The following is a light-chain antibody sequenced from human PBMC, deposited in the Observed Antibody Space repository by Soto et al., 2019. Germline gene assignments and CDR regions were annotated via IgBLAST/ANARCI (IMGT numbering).Light chain of an antibody. Sequence: ESVLTQSPATLSLSPGQRATLSCRASQSVSSYLAWYQQKPGQDPRLLIYDASNRAPGIPARFSGSGSGTDFTLTINSLEPEDFAVYYCQQRSNWLFGGGTKVEIK. J-gene: IGKJ4*01. CDR1: QSVSSY. CDR3: QQRSNWL. CDR2: DAS. V-gene: IGKV3-11*01.